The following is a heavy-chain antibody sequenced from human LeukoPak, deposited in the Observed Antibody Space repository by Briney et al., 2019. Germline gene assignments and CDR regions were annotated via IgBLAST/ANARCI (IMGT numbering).Heavy chain of an antibody. V-gene: IGHV3-69-1*01. CDR3: ARSNGLRYFDR. D-gene: IGHD4-11*01. CDR2: GSTGTI. J-gene: IGHJ4*02. Sequence: GSTGTIHHADSMRGRFTISRDNAEMSLFLQMNSLRVDDTAVYYCARSNGLRYFDRWGQGTLVTVSS.